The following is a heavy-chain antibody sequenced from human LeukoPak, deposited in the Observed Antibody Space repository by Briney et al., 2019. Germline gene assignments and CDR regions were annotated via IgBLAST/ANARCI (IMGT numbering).Heavy chain of an antibody. CDR3: ARVELTGVAGGFDY. J-gene: IGHJ4*02. CDR2: VYYSGST. D-gene: IGHD7-27*01. Sequence: SETLSLTCTVSGGSISSYYWSWIRQPPGKGLEWIGYVYYSGSTNYNPSLKSRVTISLDTSKNQFSLKLTSVTAADTAVYYCARVELTGVAGGFDYWGQGTLVTVSS. CDR1: GGSISSYY. V-gene: IGHV4-59*01.